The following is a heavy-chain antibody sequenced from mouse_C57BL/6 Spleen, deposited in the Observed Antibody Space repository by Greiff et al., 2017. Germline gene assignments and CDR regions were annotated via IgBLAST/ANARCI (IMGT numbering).Heavy chain of an antibody. V-gene: IGHV1-72*01. CDR1: GYTFTSYW. D-gene: IGHD3-2*02. J-gene: IGHJ4*01. CDR2: IDPNSGGT. CDR3: ATRQLRPPYAMDY. Sequence: QVQLKQPGAELVKPGASVKLSCKASGYTFTSYWMHWVKQRPGRGLEWIGRIDPNSGGTKYNEKFKSKATLTVDKPSSTAYMQLSSLTSEDSAVYYCATRQLRPPYAMDYWGQGTSVTVSS.